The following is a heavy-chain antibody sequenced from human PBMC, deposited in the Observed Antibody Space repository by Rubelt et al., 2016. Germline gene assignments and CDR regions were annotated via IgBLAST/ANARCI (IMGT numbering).Heavy chain of an antibody. CDR3: VRHHRRSCTGDCFAFDI. D-gene: IGHD2-8*02. J-gene: IGHJ3*02. CDR2: IYHSGST. CDR1: GGSISSSNW. Sequence: QVQLQESGPGLVKPSGTLSLTCAVSGGSISSSNWWSWVRQPPGKGLEWIGEIYHSGSTNYNPTLKSRVTISVDTSKNQFSRKLGSVTAAASAVYYCVRHHRRSCTGDCFAFDIWGQGTMVTVSS. V-gene: IGHV4-4*02.